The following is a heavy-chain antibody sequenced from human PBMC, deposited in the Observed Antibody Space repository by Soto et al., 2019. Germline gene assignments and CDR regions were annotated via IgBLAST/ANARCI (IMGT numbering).Heavy chain of an antibody. V-gene: IGHV3-48*01. J-gene: IGHJ4*02. Sequence: GGSLRLSCAASGFTFSSYSMNWVRQAPGKGLEWVSYISSSSSTIYYADSVKGRFTISRDNAKNSLYLQMNSLRAEDTAVYYCARDSMVRGVTQLDYWGQGTLVTVSS. D-gene: IGHD3-10*01. CDR1: GFTFSSYS. CDR2: ISSSSSTI. CDR3: ARDSMVRGVTQLDY.